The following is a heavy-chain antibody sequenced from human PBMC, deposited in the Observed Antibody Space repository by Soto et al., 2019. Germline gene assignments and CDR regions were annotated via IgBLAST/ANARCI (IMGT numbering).Heavy chain of an antibody. D-gene: IGHD3-3*01. V-gene: IGHV3-30-3*01. Sequence: PGGSLRLSCAASGFTFSSYAMHWVRQAPGKGLEWVAVISYDGSNKYYADSVKGRFTISRDNSKNTLYLQMNSLRAEDTAVYYCARKGEQRFLEWFQYYYYYGMDVWGQGTTVTVSS. CDR2: ISYDGSNK. J-gene: IGHJ6*02. CDR3: ARKGEQRFLEWFQYYYYYGMDV. CDR1: GFTFSSYA.